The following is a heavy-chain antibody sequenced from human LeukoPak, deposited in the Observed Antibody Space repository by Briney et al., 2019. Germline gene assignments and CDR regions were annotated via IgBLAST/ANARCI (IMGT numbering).Heavy chain of an antibody. CDR3: AKGLRHDWLYWVYDY. Sequence: WGSLRLSCAASGFTFSSYGMHWVRQAPGKGLEWVAFIRYDGSNKYYADSVNGRLTISSDNSKSTLYLQMNRLRAEDTAVYYCAKGLRHDWLYWVYDYWGQGTLVTVSS. CDR2: IRYDGSNK. V-gene: IGHV3-30*02. CDR1: GFTFSSYG. J-gene: IGHJ4*02. D-gene: IGHD2-2*02.